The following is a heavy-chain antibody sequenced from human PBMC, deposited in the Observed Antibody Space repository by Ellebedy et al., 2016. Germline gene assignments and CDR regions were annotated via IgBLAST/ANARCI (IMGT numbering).Heavy chain of an antibody. J-gene: IGHJ6*02. D-gene: IGHD2/OR15-2a*01. CDR3: TKVRSPDFYKSSGMDV. CDR1: GFTFSRYG. Sequence: GESLKISCAASGFTFSRYGMHWVRQAPGKGLEWVAVISDDGNDKDYTDSVKGRFTISRDSSKTSVSLQMNSLRLEDTAVYYCTKVRSPDFYKSSGMDVWGQGTTVTVSS. CDR2: ISDDGNDK. V-gene: IGHV3-30*18.